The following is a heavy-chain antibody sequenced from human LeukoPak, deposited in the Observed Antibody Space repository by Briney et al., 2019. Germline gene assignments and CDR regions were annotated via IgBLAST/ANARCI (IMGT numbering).Heavy chain of an antibody. CDR1: GGSFSGYY. J-gene: IGHJ4*02. CDR2: INHSGST. D-gene: IGHD6-19*01. Sequence: KSSETLSLTCAVYGGSFSGYYWNWIRQPPGKGLEWIGEINHSGSTNYNPSLKSRVTISVDTSKNQFSLKLRSVTAADTAVYYCARARGAVAIDYWGQGTLVTVSS. V-gene: IGHV4-34*01. CDR3: ARARGAVAIDY.